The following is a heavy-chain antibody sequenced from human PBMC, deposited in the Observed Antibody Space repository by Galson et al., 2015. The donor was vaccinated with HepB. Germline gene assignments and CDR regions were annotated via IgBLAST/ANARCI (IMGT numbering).Heavy chain of an antibody. Sequence: SVKVSCKASGGTFSSYAISWVRQAPGQGLEWMGRIIPILGIANYAQKFQVRVTITADKSTSTAYMELSSLRSEDTAVYYCARDGLGYCSGGSCYYYYYMDVWGKGTTVTVSS. V-gene: IGHV1-69*04. CDR1: GGTFSSYA. D-gene: IGHD2-15*01. CDR3: ARDGLGYCSGGSCYYYYYMDV. J-gene: IGHJ6*03. CDR2: IIPILGIA.